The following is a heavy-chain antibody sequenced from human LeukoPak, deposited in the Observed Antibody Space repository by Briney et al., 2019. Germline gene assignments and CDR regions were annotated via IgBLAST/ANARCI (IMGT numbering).Heavy chain of an antibody. J-gene: IGHJ6*03. CDR3: ARSVEGYCRGGSCYYYSYYMDV. Sequence: PSETLSLTCTVSGGSISSSSYYWGWIRQPPGTGLEWIVYIYYSGSTNYNPSLKSRVTISVDTSKNQFSLKLSSVTAADTAVYYCARSVEGYCRGGSCYYYSYYMDVWGKGTTVTISS. CDR1: GGSISSSSYY. D-gene: IGHD2-15*01. V-gene: IGHV4-61*05. CDR2: IYYSGST.